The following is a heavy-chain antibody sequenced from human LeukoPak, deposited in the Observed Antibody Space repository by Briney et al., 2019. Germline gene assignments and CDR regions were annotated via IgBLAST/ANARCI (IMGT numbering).Heavy chain of an antibody. J-gene: IGHJ4*02. CDR1: AFSFNTYW. Sequence: GGSLRLSCAASAFSFNTYWMGWVRQAPGKGLEWVANINQVGSSIYYVDSVKGRFTISRDNSKNTVYLQMNSLRAEDTAVYYCAKDTSVAGTDYFDYWGQGTLVTVSS. CDR2: INQVGSSI. V-gene: IGHV3-7*03. D-gene: IGHD6-19*01. CDR3: AKDTSVAGTDYFDY.